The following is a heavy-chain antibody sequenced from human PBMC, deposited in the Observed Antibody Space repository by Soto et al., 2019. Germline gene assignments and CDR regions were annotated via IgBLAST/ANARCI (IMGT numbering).Heavy chain of an antibody. CDR3: ARHGTLHGDXDY. CDR2: IYYSVST. D-gene: IGHD4-17*01. J-gene: IGHJ4*02. Sequence: PSETLSLTCTVSGGSISSYYRSWIRQPPGKGLEWIGYIYYSVSTNYNPSLKSRVTISVDTSKNQFSLKLSSVTAADTAVYYCARHGTLHGDXDYWGQGTLVTVSS. CDR1: GGSISSYY. V-gene: IGHV4-59*08.